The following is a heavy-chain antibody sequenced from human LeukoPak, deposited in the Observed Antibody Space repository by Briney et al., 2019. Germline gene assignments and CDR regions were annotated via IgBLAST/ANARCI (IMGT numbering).Heavy chain of an antibody. CDR1: GVSISNYY. V-gene: IGHV4-4*07. J-gene: IGHJ5*02. CDR3: ASGSSGYDP. D-gene: IGHD5-12*01. CDR2: IYSSGTT. Sequence: PSETLSLTCTVSGVSISNYYWSWIRQPAGKGLEWIGRIYSSGTTIYNPSLKSRVTMSVDTSKNQFSLKLSSVTAADTAVYLCASGSSGYDPWGQGTLVTVSS.